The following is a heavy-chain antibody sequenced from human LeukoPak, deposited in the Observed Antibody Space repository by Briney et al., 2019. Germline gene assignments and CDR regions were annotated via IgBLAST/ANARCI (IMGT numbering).Heavy chain of an antibody. CDR2: INHSGST. CDR1: GGSFSGYY. J-gene: IGHJ4*02. Sequence: PSVTLSLTCAVYGGSFSGYYWSWIRQPPGKGLEWIGEINHSGSTNYNPSLKSRVTISVDTSKNQFSLKLSSVTAADTAVYYCARGPYKSGYSYGPALRFFDYWGQGTLVTVSS. CDR3: ARGPYKSGYSYGPALRFFDY. V-gene: IGHV4-34*01. D-gene: IGHD5-18*01.